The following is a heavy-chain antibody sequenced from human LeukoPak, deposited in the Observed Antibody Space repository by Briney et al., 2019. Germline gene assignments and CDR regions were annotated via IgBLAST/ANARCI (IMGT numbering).Heavy chain of an antibody. CDR2: INPNSGGT. CDR1: GYTFTGYY. V-gene: IGHV1-2*02. CDR3: ARGVVACPN. J-gene: IGHJ4*02. D-gene: IGHD2-21*01. Sequence: ASVKVSCKASGYTFTGYYMHWVRQAPGQGLEWMGWINPNSGGTNYAQKFQGRVTMTRDTSVNTAYIEVTRLTSDDTAVYFCARGVVACPNWGQGTLVTVSS.